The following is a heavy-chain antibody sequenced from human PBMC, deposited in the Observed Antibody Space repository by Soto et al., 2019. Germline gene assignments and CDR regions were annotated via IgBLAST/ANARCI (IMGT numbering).Heavy chain of an antibody. J-gene: IGHJ6*02. CDR3: ARVASGYSYGYTYYYYYYGMDV. CDR1: GSTFSSYG. V-gene: IGHV3-33*01. Sequence: GGSLRLSCAASGSTFSSYGMHWVRQAPGKGLEWVAVIWYDGSNKYYADSVKGRFTISRDNSKNTLYLQMNSLRAEDTAVYYCARVASGYSYGYTYYYYYYGMDVWGQGTTVTVSS. D-gene: IGHD5-18*01. CDR2: IWYDGSNK.